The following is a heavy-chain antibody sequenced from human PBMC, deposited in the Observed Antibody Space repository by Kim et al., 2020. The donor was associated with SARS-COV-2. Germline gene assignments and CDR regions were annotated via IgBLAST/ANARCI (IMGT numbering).Heavy chain of an antibody. CDR3: ARIAVEGDNVRRDFDY. J-gene: IGHJ4*02. D-gene: IGHD3-10*02. V-gene: IGHV3-72*01. Sequence: SVKGRFIISRDDSKNSLFLQMSSMKTEDTAVYYCARIAVEGDNVRRDFDYWGQGTQVTVSS.